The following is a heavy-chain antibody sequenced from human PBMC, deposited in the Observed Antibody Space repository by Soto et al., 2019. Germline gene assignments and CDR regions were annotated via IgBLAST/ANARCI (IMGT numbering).Heavy chain of an antibody. V-gene: IGHV4-39*01. Sequence: QLQLQESGPGLVKPSETLSLTCTVSGGSISGSSYYWGWIRQPPGKGLEWIGSIYYTGSTYYNPSLKSRVTISVDTSKNQFSLKLSSVTAADTALYYCARHQWELSIDYWGQGTLVTVSS. D-gene: IGHD1-26*01. J-gene: IGHJ4*02. CDR2: IYYTGST. CDR3: ARHQWELSIDY. CDR1: GGSISGSSYY.